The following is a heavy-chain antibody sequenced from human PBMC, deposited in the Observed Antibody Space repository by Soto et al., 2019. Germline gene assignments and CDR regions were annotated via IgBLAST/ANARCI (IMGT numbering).Heavy chain of an antibody. CDR3: ARGDTGFDY. Sequence: SETLSLTCAVYGGSFSGYYWSWIRQPPGKGLEWIGSIYYSGSTNYNPSLKSRVTISVDTSKNQFSLKLSSVTAADTAVYYCARGDTGFDYWGQGTLVTVSS. J-gene: IGHJ4*02. D-gene: IGHD5-18*01. CDR2: IYYSGST. V-gene: IGHV4-59*01. CDR1: GGSFSGYY.